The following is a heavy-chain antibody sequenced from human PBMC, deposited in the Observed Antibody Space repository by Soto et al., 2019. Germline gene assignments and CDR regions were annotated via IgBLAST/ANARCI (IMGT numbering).Heavy chain of an antibody. CDR3: ARESEDLTSNFDY. CDR1: GXTFTRYR. V-gene: IGHV3-21*06. J-gene: IGHJ4*02. CDR2: ISSNTNYI. Sequence: PXGSLRLSCAASGXTFTRYRMNWVRQAPGKGLEWVSSISSNTNYIYYGDSMKGRFTISRDNAKNSLYLEMNSLRAEDTDVYYCARESEDLTSNFDYWGQGTLVTVSS.